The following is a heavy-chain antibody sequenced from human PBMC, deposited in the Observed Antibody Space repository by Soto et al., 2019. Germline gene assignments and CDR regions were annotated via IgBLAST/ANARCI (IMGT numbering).Heavy chain of an antibody. Sequence: GASVKVSCKASGYSFSTFAIHWVRQAPGQRLEWMGWINAGNGDTKYSEKFQGRVTITGRTSASTAYMDLSSLGSEDTAVYYCATQGRTTTEFDFWGQGTLVTVSS. J-gene: IGHJ4*02. D-gene: IGHD4-4*01. CDR1: GYSFSTFA. V-gene: IGHV1-3*01. CDR3: ATQGRTTTEFDF. CDR2: INAGNGDT.